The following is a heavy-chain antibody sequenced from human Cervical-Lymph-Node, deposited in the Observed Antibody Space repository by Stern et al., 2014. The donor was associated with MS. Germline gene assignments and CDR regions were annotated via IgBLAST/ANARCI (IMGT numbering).Heavy chain of an antibody. V-gene: IGHV4-59*01. CDR3: AREVVQGYSGYEHFDY. CDR2: IHYRGRT. Sequence: QLQLQESGPGLVKPSETLSLTCTVSGGSISNYYWNWIRQSPGKGLEWIGYIHYRGRTNYNPSLQSRVTISVDTSKNQFSLKLNSVTAADTAVYYCAREVVQGYSGYEHFDYWGQGTLVTVSS. J-gene: IGHJ4*02. D-gene: IGHD5-12*01. CDR1: GGSISNYY.